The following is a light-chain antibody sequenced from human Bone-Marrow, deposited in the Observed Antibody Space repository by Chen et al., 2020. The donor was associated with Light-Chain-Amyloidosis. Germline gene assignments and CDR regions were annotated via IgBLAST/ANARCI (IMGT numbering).Light chain of an antibody. CDR3: QHRGGWPPLS. CDR1: QTISTH. V-gene: IGKV3-11*01. J-gene: IGKJ4*01. Sequence: EVVLTQSPATLSLSPGERATPSCRASQTISTHLVWYQQKPVQVPRLLIYDASTRATGIPTRFSGSGSVTDFTLSISSLEAEDFAVYYCQHRGGWPPLSFGGGTKIEIK. CDR2: DAS.